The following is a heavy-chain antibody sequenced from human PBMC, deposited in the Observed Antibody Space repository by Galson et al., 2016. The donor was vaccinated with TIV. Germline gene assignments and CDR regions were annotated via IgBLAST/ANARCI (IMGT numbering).Heavy chain of an antibody. CDR1: GNSLTELV. CDR2: FDPEVSKT. J-gene: IGHJ4*02. D-gene: IGHD2/OR15-2a*01. CDR3: ATVAWFPGLSLDN. Sequence: SVKVSCKVSGNSLTELVMHWVRQAPGKGLEWMGGFDPEVSKTVYARKFQGRVTMTADKYRDTAYMELGSLRIEDTAVYYCATVAWFPGLSLDNWGQGTLVTVSS. V-gene: IGHV1-24*01.